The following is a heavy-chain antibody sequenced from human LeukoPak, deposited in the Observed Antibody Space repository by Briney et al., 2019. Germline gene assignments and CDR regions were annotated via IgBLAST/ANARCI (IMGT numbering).Heavy chain of an antibody. V-gene: IGHV3-11*01. CDR2: ISSSGSTI. CDR3: ARGFLVTHFDS. J-gene: IGHJ4*02. D-gene: IGHD1-26*01. CDR1: GFTFSDYY. Sequence: PGGSLRLSCAASGFTFSDYYMSWIRQAPGKGLEWVSYISSSGSTIYYADSVMGRFTISRDNSKNTLYLQMNRLRAEDTALYYCARGFLVTHFDSWGQGTLVTASS.